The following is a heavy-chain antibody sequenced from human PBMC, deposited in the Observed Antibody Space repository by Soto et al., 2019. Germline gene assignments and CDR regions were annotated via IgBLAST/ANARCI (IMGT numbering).Heavy chain of an antibody. Sequence: QVQLVQSGAEVKKPGSSVKVSCKASGGTFSSYTISWVRQAPGQGLEWMGRIIPILGIANYAQKFQGRVTITADKSTSTAYMELSSLRSEDTAVYYCARGGGYYYGSVSPTTAYYGMDVWGQGTTVTVSS. V-gene: IGHV1-69*02. CDR3: ARGGGYYYGSVSPTTAYYGMDV. CDR1: GGTFSSYT. D-gene: IGHD3-10*01. CDR2: IIPILGIA. J-gene: IGHJ6*02.